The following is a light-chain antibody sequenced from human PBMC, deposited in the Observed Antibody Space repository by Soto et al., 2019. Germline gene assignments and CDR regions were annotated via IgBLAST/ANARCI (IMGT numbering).Light chain of an antibody. J-gene: IGKJ4*01. Sequence: DIQMTQLPSSMSASVGDRVTITCRASQGISRWLAWYHQKPGKAPNLLIYSASTLHSGVPSRFSGSGSGTDFTLTISSLQPDDFGTDYCQQAKRFPLTFGYGTKVNI. CDR1: QGISRW. CDR2: SAS. V-gene: IGKV1-12*01. CDR3: QQAKRFPLT.